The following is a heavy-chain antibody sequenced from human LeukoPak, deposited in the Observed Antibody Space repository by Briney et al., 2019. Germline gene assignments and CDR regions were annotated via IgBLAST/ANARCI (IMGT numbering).Heavy chain of an antibody. D-gene: IGHD3-10*01. J-gene: IGHJ6*03. CDR3: ARSPDYYGSGSYYNLRYYYMDV. CDR1: GYTLTELS. Sequence: ASVKVSCKVSGYTLTELSMHWVRQAPGKGLEWMGGFDPEDGETIYAQKFQGRVTMTEDTSTDTAYMELSSLRSEDTAVYYCARSPDYYGSGSYYNLRYYYMDVWGKGTTVTVSS. CDR2: FDPEDGET. V-gene: IGHV1-24*01.